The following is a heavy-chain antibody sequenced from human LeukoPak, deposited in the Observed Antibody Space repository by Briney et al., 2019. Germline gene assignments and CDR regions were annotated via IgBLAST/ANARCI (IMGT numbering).Heavy chain of an antibody. D-gene: IGHD3-16*01. CDR2: ISGSGGDT. CDR3: ARCLGVGFFDY. J-gene: IGHJ4*02. Sequence: GGSLRLSCAASGFTFSSYAMSWVRQAPGKGLEWVSAISGSGGDTYYADSVKGRFTISRDNSKNTLNLQMNSLRDDDTAVYYCARCLGVGFFDYWGQGTLVTVSS. CDR1: GFTFSSYA. V-gene: IGHV3-23*01.